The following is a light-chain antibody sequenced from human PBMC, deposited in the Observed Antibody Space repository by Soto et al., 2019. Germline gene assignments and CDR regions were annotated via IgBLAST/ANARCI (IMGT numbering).Light chain of an antibody. CDR3: FSYTSSCTYV. J-gene: IGLJ1*01. V-gene: IGLV2-14*01. CDR2: EVS. CDR1: SSDVGNYKY. Sequence: QSVLTQPASVSGSPGQSITISCTGTSSDVGNYKYVSWYQQHPGKAPKLMIYEVSNRPSGVSNRFSGSKSGNTASLTISGLQAEDDTPYYCFSYTSSCTYVFRNATTVTVL.